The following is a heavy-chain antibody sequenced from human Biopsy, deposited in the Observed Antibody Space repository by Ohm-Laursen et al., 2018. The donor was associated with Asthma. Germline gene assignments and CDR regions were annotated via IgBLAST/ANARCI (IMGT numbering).Heavy chain of an antibody. V-gene: IGHV1-3*01. CDR3: ARTYFDFLTGQVHDAFAM. J-gene: IGHJ3*02. CDR1: GYTFINYA. D-gene: IGHD3-9*01. Sequence: SVKLSCKASGYTFINYAIHWVRQAPGHSLEWMGWINAANANTKYSQKFPGRLTISRDTSASTAYMDLSSLRSEDTAVYYCARTYFDFLTGQVHDAFAMWGQGTMVTVSS. CDR2: INAANANT.